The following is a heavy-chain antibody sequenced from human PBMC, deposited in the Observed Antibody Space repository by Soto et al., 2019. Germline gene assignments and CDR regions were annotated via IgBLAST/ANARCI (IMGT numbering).Heavy chain of an antibody. D-gene: IGHD5-18*01. CDR2: MNPNSGNT. CDR3: ATLADTDMVTDDYYCYYGMDV. V-gene: IGHV1-8*02. Sequence: ASVKVSCNASGYTFTSYVISWVRQAPGQVLDWMGWMNPNSGNTGYAQKFQGRVTMTRNTSISTAYMELSSLRSEDTAVYYCATLADTDMVTDDYYCYYGMDVWGQWITVTVSS. CDR1: GYTFTSYV. J-gene: IGHJ6*02.